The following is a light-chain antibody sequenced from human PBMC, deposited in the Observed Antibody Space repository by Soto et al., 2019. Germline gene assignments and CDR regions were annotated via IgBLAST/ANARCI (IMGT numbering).Light chain of an antibody. CDR2: AVT. J-gene: IGLJ1*01. Sequence: SVLTQPSSLSGSPGQSITISCPGTSSDVGGYNYVSWYQQHPGKAPKLMIYAVTDRPSGVSSRFSGSKSGNTASLTISGLQAEDEADYYCSSYTSSSTLFGTGTKV. V-gene: IGLV2-14*01. CDR1: SSDVGGYNY. CDR3: SSYTSSSTL.